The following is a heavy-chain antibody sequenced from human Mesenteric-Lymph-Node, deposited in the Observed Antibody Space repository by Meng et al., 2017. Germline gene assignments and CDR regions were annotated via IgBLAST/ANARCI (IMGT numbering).Heavy chain of an antibody. D-gene: IGHD6-13*01. CDR1: GGSISSYY. CDR2: IYYSGST. V-gene: IGHV4-59*01. Sequence: SETLSLTCTVSGGSISSYYWSWIRQPPGKGLEWIGYIYYSGSTNYNPSLKSRVTISVDTSKNQFSLKLSSVTAADTAVYYCARSYSSSWYWFDPWGQGTRVTVSS. J-gene: IGHJ5*02. CDR3: ARSYSSSWYWFDP.